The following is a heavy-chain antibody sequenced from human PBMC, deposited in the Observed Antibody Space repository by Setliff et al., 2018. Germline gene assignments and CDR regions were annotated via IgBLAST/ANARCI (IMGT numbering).Heavy chain of an antibody. V-gene: IGHV7-4-1*02. CDR3: ATGSLVAAGTGH. CDR1: GYTLTTYF. CDR2: INTRTGNP. D-gene: IGHD6-13*01. Sequence: WASVKVSCKASGYTLTTYFMNWVRQAPGQGLEWMGYINTRTGNPMYAQGFTGRFVFSLDPSVSTAYLQISSLKAEDTALYYCATGSLVAAGTGHWGRGTLVTVSS. J-gene: IGHJ4*02.